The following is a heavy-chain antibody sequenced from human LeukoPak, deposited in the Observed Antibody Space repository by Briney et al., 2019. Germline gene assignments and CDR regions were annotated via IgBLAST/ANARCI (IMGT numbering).Heavy chain of an antibody. J-gene: IGHJ6*02. CDR3: ARDCYEAYGMDV. CDR2: ISSSSSTI. Sequence: GGSLRLSCAASGFTLSSYTMNWVRQAPGRGREWVSYISSSSSTIYYAGSVKGRFTISRDNAKHSLYLQMNSLRDEDTAVYTGARDCYEAYGMDVWGQGTTVTVSS. D-gene: IGHD3-3*01. V-gene: IGHV3-48*02. CDR1: GFTLSSYT.